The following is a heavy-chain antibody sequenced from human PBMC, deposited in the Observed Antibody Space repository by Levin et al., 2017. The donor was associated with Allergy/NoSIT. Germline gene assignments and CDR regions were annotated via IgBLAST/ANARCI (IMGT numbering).Heavy chain of an antibody. J-gene: IGHJ4*02. D-gene: IGHD6-19*01. CDR1: GGSFSGSY. CDR2: INHSGST. V-gene: IGHV4-34*01. CDR3: ARGKYSSGWRVGYFDY. Sequence: SQTLSLTCAVYGGSFSGSYWSWIRQPPGKGLEWIGEINHSGSTNYNPSLKSRVTISVDTSKNQFSLKLSSVTAADTAVYYCARGKYSSGWRVGYFDYWGQGTLVTVSS.